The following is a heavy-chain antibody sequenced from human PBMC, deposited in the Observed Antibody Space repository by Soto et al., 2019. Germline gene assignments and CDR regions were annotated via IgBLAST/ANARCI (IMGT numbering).Heavy chain of an antibody. D-gene: IGHD5-18*01. CDR3: ARVGGGYSYGFDY. CDR2: ISSSSSYT. Sequence: PGGSLRLSCAASGFTFSDYYMSWIRQAPGKGLEWVSYISSSSSYTNYADSVKGRFTISRDNAKNSLYLQMNSLRAEDTAVYYCARVGGGYSYGFDYWGQGTLVTVSS. V-gene: IGHV3-11*06. CDR1: GFTFSDYY. J-gene: IGHJ4*02.